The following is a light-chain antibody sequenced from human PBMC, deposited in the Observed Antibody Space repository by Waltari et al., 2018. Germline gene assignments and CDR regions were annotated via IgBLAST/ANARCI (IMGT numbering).Light chain of an antibody. CDR1: QTISSD. CDR2: HAS. Sequence: DIEMTQSPSSLSASIGDTVSMTCRASQTISSDLNWYQKKPGKAPKLLVYHASTLQNGGPARFSCRGSGTNFALIINDLQPEDFGTYYCQQSYDTLWSFGPGTTVDIK. J-gene: IGKJ1*01. CDR3: QQSYDTLWS. V-gene: IGKV1-39*01.